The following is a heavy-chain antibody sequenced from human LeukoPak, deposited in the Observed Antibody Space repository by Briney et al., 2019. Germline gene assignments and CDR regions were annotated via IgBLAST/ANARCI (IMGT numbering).Heavy chain of an antibody. CDR2: IKQDGSEK. CDR1: GFTFSSYW. D-gene: IGHD6-19*01. CDR3: ARDGLGYYYGMDV. J-gene: IGHJ6*02. V-gene: IGHV3-7*01. Sequence: GGSLRLSCAASGFTFSSYWMSWVRQAPGKGLEWVANIKQDGSEKYYVDSVKGRFTISRDNAKNSLYLQMNSLRAEDTAVYYCARDGLGYYYGMDVWGQGTTVTVSS.